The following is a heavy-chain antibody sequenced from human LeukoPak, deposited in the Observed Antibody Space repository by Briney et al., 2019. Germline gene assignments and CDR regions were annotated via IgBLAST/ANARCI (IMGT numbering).Heavy chain of an antibody. V-gene: IGHV3-30-3*01. J-gene: IGHJ3*02. CDR3: ARDRRVTHDAFDI. CDR1: GFTFSSHA. CDR2: ISYDGSNK. Sequence: GGSLRLSCAASGFTFSSHAMHWVRQAPGKGLEWVAVISYDGSNKYYADSVKGRFTISRDNSKNTLYLQMNSLRAEDTAVYYCARDRRVTHDAFDIWGQGTMVTVSS. D-gene: IGHD4-23*01.